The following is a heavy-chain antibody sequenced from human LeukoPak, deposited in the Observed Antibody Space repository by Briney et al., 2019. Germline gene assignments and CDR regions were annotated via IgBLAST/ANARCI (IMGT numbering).Heavy chain of an antibody. V-gene: IGHV4-34*01. CDR2: INHSGST. Sequence: SETLSLTCAVYGGSFSGYYWSWIRQPPGKGLEWIGEINHSGSTNYNPSLKSRGPISVDTTKNQSSLKLSSVTAADTAVYYCARGHRLGSSWYNYWGQGTLVTVSS. CDR1: GGSFSGYY. D-gene: IGHD6-13*01. CDR3: ARGHRLGSSWYNY. J-gene: IGHJ4*02.